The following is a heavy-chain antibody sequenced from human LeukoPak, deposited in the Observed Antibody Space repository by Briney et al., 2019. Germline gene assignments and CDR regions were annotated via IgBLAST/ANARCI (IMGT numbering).Heavy chain of an antibody. D-gene: IGHD3-9*01. CDR2: INHSGSP. J-gene: IGHJ4*02. CDR1: GGSFSGYY. Sequence: SETLSLTCAVYGGSFSGYYWSWIRQPPGKGLEWIGEINHSGSPNYNPSLKSRVTMSIDTSKNQFSLNLSSVTAADTAVYYCARRHYEILSGYPSWGQGILVTVSS. V-gene: IGHV4-34*01. CDR3: ARRHYEILSGYPS.